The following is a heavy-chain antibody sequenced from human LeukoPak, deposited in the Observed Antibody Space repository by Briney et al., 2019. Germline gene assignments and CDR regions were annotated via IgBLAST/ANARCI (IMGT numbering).Heavy chain of an antibody. Sequence: SQTLSLTCTVSGGSISSGSYYWSWIRQPAGKGLEWIGRIYTSGSTNYNPSLKSRVTISVDTSKNQFSLKLSSVTAADTAVYYCASEVYGSGGSFDYWGQGTLVTVSS. J-gene: IGHJ4*02. CDR2: IYTSGST. D-gene: IGHD3-10*01. V-gene: IGHV4-61*02. CDR3: ASEVYGSGGSFDY. CDR1: GGSISSGSYY.